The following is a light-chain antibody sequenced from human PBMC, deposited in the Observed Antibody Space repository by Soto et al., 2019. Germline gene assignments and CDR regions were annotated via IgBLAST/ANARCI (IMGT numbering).Light chain of an antibody. Sequence: MTQSPVTLSVSPGERATLSCRAAQGVTTNFAWYQQKSGQSPRLLIYDVSNRATGVPARFSGSGSETDFTLTISGLRSEDSAVYFCQQYNNWPFSFGQGTRLEIK. J-gene: IGKJ5*01. CDR2: DVS. V-gene: IGKV3-15*01. CDR1: QGVTTN. CDR3: QQYNNWPFS.